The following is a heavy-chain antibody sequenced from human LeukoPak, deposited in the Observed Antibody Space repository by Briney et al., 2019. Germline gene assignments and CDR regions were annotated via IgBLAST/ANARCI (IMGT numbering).Heavy chain of an antibody. CDR2: IYYSGGT. CDR3: ARDNYYDSSGAIDY. V-gene: IGHV4-31*03. CDR1: GGSISSGGYY. J-gene: IGHJ4*02. D-gene: IGHD3-22*01. Sequence: SETLSLTCTVSGGSISSGGYYWSWIRQHPGKGLEWIGYIYYSGGTYYNPSLKSRVTISVDTSKNQFSLKLSSVTAADTAVYYCARDNYYDSSGAIDYWGQGTLVTVSS.